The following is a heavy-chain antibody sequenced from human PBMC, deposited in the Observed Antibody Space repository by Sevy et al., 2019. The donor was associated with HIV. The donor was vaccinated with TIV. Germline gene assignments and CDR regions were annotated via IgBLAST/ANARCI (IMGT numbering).Heavy chain of an antibody. J-gene: IGHJ4*02. V-gene: IGHV4-39*01. D-gene: IGHD3-16*01. CDR2: IYYTGTT. CDR3: ASMPRGEMLYYFDY. CDR1: GASISSSSYY. Sequence: SETLSLTCAVSGASISSSSYYWGWIRQPPGKGLEWIGNIYYTGTTYYNPSLKSHITISIDTSNNQFSLNLSSVTAADTAVYYCASMPRGEMLYYFDYWGQGSLVTVSS.